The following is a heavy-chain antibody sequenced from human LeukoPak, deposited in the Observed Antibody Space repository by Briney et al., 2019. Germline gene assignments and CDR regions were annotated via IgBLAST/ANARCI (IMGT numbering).Heavy chain of an antibody. V-gene: IGHV3-48*03. CDR1: GITFSSYE. CDR2: ISSSGSTI. CDR3: ARAPYTIFGAMDV. Sequence: GGSLRLSCAASGITFSSYEMNWVRQAPGKGLEWVSYISSSGSTIYYADSVKGRFTISRDNAKNSLYLQMNSLRAEDTAVYYCARAPYTIFGAMDVWGKGTTVTVSS. D-gene: IGHD3-3*01. J-gene: IGHJ6*03.